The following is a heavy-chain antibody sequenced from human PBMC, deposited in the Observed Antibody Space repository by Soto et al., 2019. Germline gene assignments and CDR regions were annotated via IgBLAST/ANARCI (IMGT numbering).Heavy chain of an antibody. CDR1: GGTIRGYY. Sequence: PSETQSLTCTVSGGTIRGYYWSWIRQPPGKGLEWIGYMYNTGSTVYNPSLKSRVTISVDTSKNQFSLKLNAVTAADTAVYYCARDLWGYCGTDCYPLDVWGQGTTVTVSS. J-gene: IGHJ6*02. V-gene: IGHV4-59*01. CDR3: ARDLWGYCGTDCYPLDV. CDR2: MYNTGST. D-gene: IGHD2-21*02.